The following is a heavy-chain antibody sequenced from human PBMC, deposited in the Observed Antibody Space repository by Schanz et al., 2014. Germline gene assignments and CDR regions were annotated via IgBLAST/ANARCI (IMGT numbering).Heavy chain of an antibody. J-gene: IGHJ4*02. Sequence: QVQLVQSEAEVKKPGSSVKVSCKASGYTFIDYSLNWVRQAPGQGLEWMGRIIPILGIANYAQKFQGRVTITADRSTSTAYMELSSLRSEDTAVYYCARGYGDSPTDFWGQGTLVTVSS. CDR1: GYTFIDYS. CDR3: ARGYGDSPTDF. D-gene: IGHD4-17*01. V-gene: IGHV1-69*02. CDR2: IIPILGIA.